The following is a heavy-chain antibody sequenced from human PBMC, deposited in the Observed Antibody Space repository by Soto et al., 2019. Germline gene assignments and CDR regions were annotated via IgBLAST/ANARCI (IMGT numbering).Heavy chain of an antibody. CDR3: ARQHYDILTGYYAFDI. J-gene: IGHJ3*02. CDR2: IYYSGST. CDR1: GGSISSYY. D-gene: IGHD3-9*01. Sequence: SETLSLTCTVSGGSISSYYWSWIRQPPGKGLEWIGYIYYSGSTNYNPSLKSRVTISVDTSKNQFSLKLSSVTAADTAVYYCARQHYDILTGYYAFDIWGQGTMVTVSS. V-gene: IGHV4-59*01.